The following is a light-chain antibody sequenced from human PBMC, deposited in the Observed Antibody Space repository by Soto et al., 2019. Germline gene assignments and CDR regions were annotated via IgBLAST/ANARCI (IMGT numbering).Light chain of an antibody. J-gene: IGKJ4*01. Sequence: IQLTQSPSSLSASVGDRVTITCRASQGISSYLAWYQQKPGKAPKLLIYAASTLQSGVPSRFSGSGSGTDFTLTISSLQPEDFAVYYCQQYNDWPRRLTFGGGTKVEIK. CDR1: QGISSY. CDR2: AAS. V-gene: IGKV1-9*01. CDR3: QQYNDWPRRLT.